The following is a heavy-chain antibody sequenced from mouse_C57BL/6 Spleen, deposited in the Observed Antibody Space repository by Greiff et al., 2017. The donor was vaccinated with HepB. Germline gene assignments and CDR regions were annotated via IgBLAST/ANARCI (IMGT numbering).Heavy chain of an antibody. J-gene: IGHJ2*01. CDR3: ARNPPSDGYLPLDY. CDR2: IWSGGST. V-gene: IGHV2-2*01. D-gene: IGHD2-3*01. CDR1: GFSLTSYG. Sequence: VQLQQSGPGLVQPSQSLSITCTVSGFSLTSYGVHWVRQSPGKGLEWLGVIWSGGSTDYNAAFISRLSISKDNSKRQVFVKMNSLQADDTAIYYCARNPPSDGYLPLDYWGQGTTLTVSS.